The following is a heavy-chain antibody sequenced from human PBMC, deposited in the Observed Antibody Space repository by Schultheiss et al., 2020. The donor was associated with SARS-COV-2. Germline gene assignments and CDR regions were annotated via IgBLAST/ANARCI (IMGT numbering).Heavy chain of an antibody. Sequence: ASVKVSCKASGYTFTSYGISWVRQAPGQGLEWMGWISAYNGNTNYAQKLQGRVTMTTDKSTSTAYMELSSLICDDTAVYDCARVKIYGDYAVYYYGMDVWGQGTTVTVSS. J-gene: IGHJ6*02. CDR2: ISAYNGNT. V-gene: IGHV1-18*01. D-gene: IGHD4-17*01. CDR3: ARVKIYGDYAVYYYGMDV. CDR1: GYTFTSYG.